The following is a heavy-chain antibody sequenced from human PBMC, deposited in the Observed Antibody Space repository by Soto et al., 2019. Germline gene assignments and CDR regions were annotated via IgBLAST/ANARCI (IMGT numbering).Heavy chain of an antibody. J-gene: IGHJ6*03. CDR2: IKQDGSEK. CDR1: GFTFSSYW. V-gene: IGHV3-7*01. Sequence: GESLKISCAASGFTFSSYWMSWVRQAPGKGLEWVANIKQDGSEKYYVDSVKGRFTISRDNAKNSLYLQMNSLRAEDTAVYYCARVYNAIVVVPAAMYGYYYYMDVWGKGTTVTVSS. CDR3: ARVYNAIVVVPAAMYGYYYYMDV. D-gene: IGHD2-2*01.